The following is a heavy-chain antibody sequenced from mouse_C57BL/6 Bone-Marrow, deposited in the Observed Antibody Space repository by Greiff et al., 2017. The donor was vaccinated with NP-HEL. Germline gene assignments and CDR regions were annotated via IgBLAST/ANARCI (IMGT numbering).Heavy chain of an antibody. D-gene: IGHD3-1*01. V-gene: IGHV1-50*01. J-gene: IGHJ3*01. CDR2: IDPSDSYT. CDR1: GYTFTSYW. CDR3: ARSGYPWFAY. Sequence: QVQLQQPGAELVKPGASVKLSCKASGYTFTSYWMQWVKPRPGQGLEWIGEIDPSDSYTNYNQKFKGKATLTVDTSSSTAYMQLSSLTSEDSAVYYCARSGYPWFAYWGQGTLVTVSA.